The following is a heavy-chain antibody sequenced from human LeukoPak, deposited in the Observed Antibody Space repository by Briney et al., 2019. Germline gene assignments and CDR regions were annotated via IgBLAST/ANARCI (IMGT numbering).Heavy chain of an antibody. V-gene: IGHV1-69*13. J-gene: IGHJ6*02. D-gene: IGHD3-10*01. Sequence: SVTVSCKASGGTFSSYAISWVRQAPGQGLEWMGGIIPIFGTANYAQKFQGRVTITAGESTSTAYMELSSLRSEDTAVYYCARDMGKGYYGSGSYYMDVWGQGTTVTVSS. CDR3: ARDMGKGYYGSGSYYMDV. CDR1: GGTFSSYA. CDR2: IIPIFGTA.